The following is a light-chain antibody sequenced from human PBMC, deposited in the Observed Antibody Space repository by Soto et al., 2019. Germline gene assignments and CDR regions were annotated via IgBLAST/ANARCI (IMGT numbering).Light chain of an antibody. CDR3: QKYHNWPQIT. J-gene: IGKJ5*01. CDR1: RSYSTK. CDR2: DAS. Sequence: DILKTRASDGLSVSTGETATLSRSPSRSYSTKLACYQQKPGQAPRLLLNDASTRATGVPDRFSSWGSRTEFTLTISRLKSEDFPDYYCQKYHNWPQITCGHGPRRALK. V-gene: IGKV3-15*01.